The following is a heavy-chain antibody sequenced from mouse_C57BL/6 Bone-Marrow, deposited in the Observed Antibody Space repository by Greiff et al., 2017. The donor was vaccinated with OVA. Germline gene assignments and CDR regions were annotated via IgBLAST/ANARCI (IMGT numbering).Heavy chain of an antibody. CDR3: AKYVINGYDSYCYVDD. Sequence: EVMLVESGGGLVMPGGSLKLSCEASGFTFSSYAMYWVRQTPEKRLEWVATISDGGSYTYYPDNLKGRFTISRYNAENNLYLQLSHLKSEDTAMYYCAKYVINGYDSYCYVDDWGTVTTVTVAS. CDR1: GFTFSSYA. CDR2: ISDGGSYT. J-gene: IGHJ1*03. D-gene: IGHD2-2*01. V-gene: IGHV5-4*03.